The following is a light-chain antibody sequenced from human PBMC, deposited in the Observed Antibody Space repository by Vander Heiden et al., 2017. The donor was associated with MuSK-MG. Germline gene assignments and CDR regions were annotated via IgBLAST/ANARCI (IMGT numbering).Light chain of an antibody. CDR2: GAS. CDR3: QQDDTSPLT. CDR1: QSISSSY. Sequence: EIVLTQSPGTLSLSPGERATLSCRASQSISSSYIAWYQHKPGQAPRFLIYGASSRATGIPDRFSGSGSGTDFTLTISRLEPEDFAVYYCQQDDTSPLTFGGGTKVEIK. J-gene: IGKJ4*01. V-gene: IGKV3-20*01.